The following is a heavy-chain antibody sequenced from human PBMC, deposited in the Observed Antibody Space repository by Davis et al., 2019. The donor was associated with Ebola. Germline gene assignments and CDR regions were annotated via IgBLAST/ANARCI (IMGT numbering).Heavy chain of an antibody. CDR1: GFTFSSYG. CDR3: ARDRNYYYYGMDV. CDR2: ISYDGSNK. J-gene: IGHJ6*02. V-gene: IGHV3-30*03. Sequence: GESLKISCAASGFTFSSYGMHWVRQAPGKGLEWVAVISYDGSNKYYADSVKGRFTISRDNSKNTLYLQMNSLRAEDTAVYYCARDRNYYYYGMDVWGQGTTVTVSS.